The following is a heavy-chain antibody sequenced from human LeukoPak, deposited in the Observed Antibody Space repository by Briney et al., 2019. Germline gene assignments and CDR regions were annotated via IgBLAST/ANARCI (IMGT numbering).Heavy chain of an antibody. V-gene: IGHV4-59*08. CDR1: GGSISSYY. CDR3: ARLVKSWGYYGMDV. Sequence: PSETLSLTCTVSGGSISSYYWSWIRQPPWKGLEWIGYIYYSGSTNYNPSLKSRVTISVDTSKNQFSLKLSSVTAADTAVYYCARLVKSWGYYGMDVWGQGTTVTVSS. J-gene: IGHJ6*02. CDR2: IYYSGST. D-gene: IGHD7-27*01.